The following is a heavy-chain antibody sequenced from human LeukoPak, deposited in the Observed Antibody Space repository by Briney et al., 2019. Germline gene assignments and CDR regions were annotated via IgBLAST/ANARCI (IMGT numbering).Heavy chain of an antibody. J-gene: IGHJ4*02. Sequence: PSETLSLTCTVSGYSISNGHYWGWIRQPPGKGLEWIGSIYYSGNTYYNASLKSQVSISIDTSKNQFSLRLTSVTAADTAVYYCARQTGSGLFILPGGQGTLVTVSS. CDR1: GYSISNGHY. D-gene: IGHD3/OR15-3a*01. CDR3: ARQTGSGLFILP. CDR2: IYYSGNT. V-gene: IGHV4-38-2*02.